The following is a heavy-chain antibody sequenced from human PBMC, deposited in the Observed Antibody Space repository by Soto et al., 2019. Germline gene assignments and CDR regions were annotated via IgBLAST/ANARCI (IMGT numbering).Heavy chain of an antibody. CDR1: GFIFSSYA. V-gene: IGHV3-30-3*01. CDR2: ISYDGSNK. D-gene: IGHD4-17*01. CDR3: AREYGDRGETFDY. J-gene: IGHJ4*01. Sequence: QVQLVESGGGVVQPGRSLRLSCAASGFIFSSYAMHWVRQAPGKGLEWVAVISYDGSNKYYADSVKGRFTISRDNSKNTLFLQMNSLRAEDTAVYYCAREYGDRGETFDYWGHGTLVTVSS.